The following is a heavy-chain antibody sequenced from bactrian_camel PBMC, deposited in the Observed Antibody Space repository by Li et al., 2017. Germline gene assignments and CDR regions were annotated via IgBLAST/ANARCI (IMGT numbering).Heavy chain of an antibody. V-gene: IGHV3S1*01. Sequence: VQLVESGGGSVQAGGSLRLSCAASGFTSSRYCMAWFRQAPGKEREGVAALGTVGGSTYYTDSVKGRFTISRDNAKNTLYLQSNSLKTEDTAVYYCATYYGSFGGGFGYAFGYWGQGTQVTVS. CDR1: GFTSSRYC. D-gene: IGHD3*01. J-gene: IGHJ6*01. CDR2: LGTVGGST. CDR3: ATYYGSFGGGFGYAFGY.